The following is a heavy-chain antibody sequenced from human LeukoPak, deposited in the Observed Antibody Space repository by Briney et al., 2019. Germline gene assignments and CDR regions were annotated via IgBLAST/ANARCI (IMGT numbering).Heavy chain of an antibody. Sequence: SETLSLTCTVSGGSITSYNYYWGWIRQPPGKGLEWIGSVYYSGSTYYNPPLRSRITVSVDTSKNQFSLKLRSVTAADTAVYYCARVRTPTIMGVDYWGQGTLVTVSS. V-gene: IGHV4-39*07. CDR3: ARVRTPTIMGVDY. J-gene: IGHJ4*02. CDR2: VYYSGST. D-gene: IGHD3-16*01. CDR1: GGSITSYNYY.